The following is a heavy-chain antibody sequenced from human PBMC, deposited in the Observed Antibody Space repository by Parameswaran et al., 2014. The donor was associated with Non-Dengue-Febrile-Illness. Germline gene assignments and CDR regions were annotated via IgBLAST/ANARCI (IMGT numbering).Heavy chain of an antibody. V-gene: IGHV3-23*01. D-gene: IGHD5-12*01. CDR2: ISGSGGST. Sequence: QDARKGGWDGVSAISGSGGSTYYADSVKGRFTISRDNSKNTLYLQMNSLRAEDTAVYYCAKDGIVATRDAFDIWGQGTMVTVSS. CDR3: AKDGIVATRDAFDI. J-gene: IGHJ3*02.